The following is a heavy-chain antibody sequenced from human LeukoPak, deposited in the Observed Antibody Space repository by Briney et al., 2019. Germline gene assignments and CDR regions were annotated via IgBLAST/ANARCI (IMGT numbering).Heavy chain of an antibody. V-gene: IGHV3-21*01. CDR2: ISSSSSYI. CDR1: GFAFSSYS. J-gene: IGHJ5*02. CDR3: ARDLDDYAFDP. Sequence: PGGSLRLSCAASGFAFSSYSMNWVRQAPGKGLEWVSSISSSSSYIYYADSVKGRFTISRDNAKNSLYLQMNSLRAEDTAVYYCARDLDDYAFDPWGQGTLVTVSS. D-gene: IGHD4-17*01.